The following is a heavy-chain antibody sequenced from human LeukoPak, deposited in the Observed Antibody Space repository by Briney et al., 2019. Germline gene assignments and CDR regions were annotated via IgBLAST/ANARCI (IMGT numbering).Heavy chain of an antibody. CDR1: GFTFSSYE. D-gene: IGHD2-15*01. Sequence: GGSLRLSCAASGFTFSSYEMNWVRQAPGKGLEWVSYISSSGSTIYYADSVKGRFTIPRDNAKSSVYLEMNSLRAEDTAVYYCARIHGGYPFDYWGQGTLVTVSS. CDR3: ARIHGGYPFDY. CDR2: ISSSGSTI. J-gene: IGHJ4*02. V-gene: IGHV3-48*03.